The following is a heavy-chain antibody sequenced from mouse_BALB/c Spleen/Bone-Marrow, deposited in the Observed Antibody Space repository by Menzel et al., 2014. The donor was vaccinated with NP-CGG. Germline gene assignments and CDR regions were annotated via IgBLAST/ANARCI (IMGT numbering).Heavy chain of an antibody. V-gene: IGHV5-6-4*01. Sequence: VQLKESGGGLVKPGGSLKLSCAASGFTFSSYSMSWVRQTPEKRLEWVATISSGGHDTYYPDSVKGRFTISRDNAKNTLYLQMSSLKSEDTAVYYCSKDGGYDYSYYFDYWGQGPTLTVSS. CDR1: GFTFSSYS. CDR2: ISSGGHDT. CDR3: SKDGGYDYSYYFDY. D-gene: IGHD2-4*01. J-gene: IGHJ2*01.